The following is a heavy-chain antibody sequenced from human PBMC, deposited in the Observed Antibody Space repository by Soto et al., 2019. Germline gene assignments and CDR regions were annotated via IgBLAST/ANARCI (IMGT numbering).Heavy chain of an antibody. CDR2: INAGNGNT. V-gene: IGHV1-3*01. CDR3: ARAVAVAADFDY. CDR1: GYTFTSYA. D-gene: IGHD6-19*01. Sequence: ASVKVSCKASGYTFTSYAIHWVRQAPGQRLEWMGWINAGNGNTKSSEKFQGRVTISRATSASTAYLELSRLTSEDTAVYYCARAVAVAADFDYWGQGTLVTVSS. J-gene: IGHJ4*02.